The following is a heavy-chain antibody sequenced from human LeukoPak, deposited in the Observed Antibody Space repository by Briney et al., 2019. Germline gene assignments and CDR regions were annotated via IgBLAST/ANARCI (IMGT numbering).Heavy chain of an antibody. CDR1: GFTFSSYW. J-gene: IGHJ4*02. CDR2: INGDGSTT. D-gene: IGHD6-19*01. CDR3: ARARIAVAGALTAFDH. V-gene: IGHV3-74*01. Sequence: GGSLRLSCAASGFTFSSYWMHWVRQAPGKGLVWVSRINGDGSTTNYADSVKGRFTISRDSARYSLYLQMNSLRVEDTAVYYCARARIAVAGALTAFDHWGQGTLVTVSS.